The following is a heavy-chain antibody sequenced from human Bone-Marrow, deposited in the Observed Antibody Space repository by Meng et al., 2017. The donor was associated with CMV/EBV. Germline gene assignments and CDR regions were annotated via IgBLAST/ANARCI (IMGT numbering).Heavy chain of an antibody. J-gene: IGHJ6*02. CDR1: GFTFDDYA. D-gene: IGHD3-16*01. Sequence: GGSLRLSCAASGFTFDDYAMHWVRQAPGKGLEWVSSISWNSGSIGYADSVKGRFIISRDNAKNSLYLQMNSLRAEDTAVYYCAREIRGLARGYYYYGMDVWGQGTTVAVSS. CDR2: ISWNSGSI. CDR3: AREIRGLARGYYYYGMDV. V-gene: IGHV3-9*01.